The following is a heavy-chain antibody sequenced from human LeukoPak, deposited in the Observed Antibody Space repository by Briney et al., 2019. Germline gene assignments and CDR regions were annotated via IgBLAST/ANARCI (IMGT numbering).Heavy chain of an antibody. J-gene: IGHJ4*02. D-gene: IGHD6-13*01. Sequence: GGSLRLSCAASGFTFSYYSMNWVRQAPGRGLEWVSCISSSSGFIYYADSVKGRFTISRDNAKNSLYLQMDSLRAEDTAVYYCARDGYSSTWYEADYWGQGTLVTVSS. V-gene: IGHV3-21*01. CDR1: GFTFSYYS. CDR3: ARDGYSSTWYEADY. CDR2: ISSSSGFI.